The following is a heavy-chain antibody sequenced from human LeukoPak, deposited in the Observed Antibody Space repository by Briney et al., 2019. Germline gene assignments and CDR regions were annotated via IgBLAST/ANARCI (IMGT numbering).Heavy chain of an antibody. V-gene: IGHV1-69*04. D-gene: IGHD2-2*02. Sequence: SVKVSCKASGGTFSSYAISWVRQAPGQGLEWMGRIIPILGIANYAQKFQGRVTITADKSTSTAYMELSSLRSEDTAVYYCARDKIVVVPAAITPGVYYFDYWGQGTLVTVSS. J-gene: IGHJ4*02. CDR2: IIPILGIA. CDR1: GGTFSSYA. CDR3: ARDKIVVVPAAITPGVYYFDY.